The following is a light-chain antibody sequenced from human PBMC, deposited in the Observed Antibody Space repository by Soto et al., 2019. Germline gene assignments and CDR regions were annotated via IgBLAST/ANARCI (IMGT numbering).Light chain of an antibody. CDR2: ANN. Sequence: ALTQPPSVSGAPGQRVSISCTGSSSNIGAGYDVHWYQHLPGTAPKLLIYANNNRPSGVPDRFSGSKSGTSASLAITGLQAEDEADYYCQSYDSSRSPLYVFGTGTKSPS. CDR1: SSNIGAGYD. CDR3: QSYDSSRSPLYV. J-gene: IGLJ1*01. V-gene: IGLV1-40*01.